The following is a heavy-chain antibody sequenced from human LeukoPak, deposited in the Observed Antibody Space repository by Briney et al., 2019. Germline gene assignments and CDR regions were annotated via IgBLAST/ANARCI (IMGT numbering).Heavy chain of an antibody. CDR2: ISYDGSNK. CDR3: AKDLSFQH. CDR1: GFTFSSYG. Sequence: PGRSLRLSCAASGFTFSSYGMHWVRQAPGKGLEWVAVISYDGSNKYYADSVKGRFTISRDNSKSTLYLQMNSLRVEDTAVYYCAKDLSFQHWGQGTLVTVSS. V-gene: IGHV3-30*18. J-gene: IGHJ1*01.